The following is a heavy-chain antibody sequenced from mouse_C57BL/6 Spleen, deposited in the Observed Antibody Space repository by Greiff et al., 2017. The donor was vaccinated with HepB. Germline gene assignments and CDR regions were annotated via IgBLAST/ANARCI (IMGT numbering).Heavy chain of an antibody. CDR1: GYAFSSSW. J-gene: IGHJ2*01. Sequence: QVQLQQSGPELVKPGASVKISCKASGYAFSSSWMNWVKQRPGKGLEWIGRIYPGDGDTNYNGKFKGKATLTADKSSSTAYMQLSSLTSEDSAVYFCARESYDGYSHYFDYWGQGTTLTVSS. CDR2: IYPGDGDT. CDR3: ARESYDGYSHYFDY. V-gene: IGHV1-82*01. D-gene: IGHD2-3*01.